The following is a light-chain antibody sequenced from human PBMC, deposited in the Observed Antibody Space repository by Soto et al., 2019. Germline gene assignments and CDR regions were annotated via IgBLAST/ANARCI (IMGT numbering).Light chain of an antibody. Sequence: EIVMTHSPATLSVSPGERATLSCRASQSVSSNLAWYQQKPGQAPRLLISGASARATGIPARFSGSGSGTEFTLTISSLKSEDFAVHYCQQYNHWPPTWTFGQGTKVEIK. CDR2: GAS. CDR1: QSVSSN. V-gene: IGKV3-15*01. CDR3: QQYNHWPPTWT. J-gene: IGKJ1*01.